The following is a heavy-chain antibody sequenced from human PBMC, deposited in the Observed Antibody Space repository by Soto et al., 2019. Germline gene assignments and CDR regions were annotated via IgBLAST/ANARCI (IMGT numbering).Heavy chain of an antibody. D-gene: IGHD6-19*01. V-gene: IGHV4-59*01. CDR2: IYYSGST. Sequence: SETLSLTCTVSGGSISSYYWSWIRQPPGKGLEWIGYIYYSGSTNYNPSLKSRVTISVDTSKNQFSLKLSSVTAADTAVYYCARDRPEQWLTKENYYYYYGMDVWGQGTTVTVSS. J-gene: IGHJ6*02. CDR3: ARDRPEQWLTKENYYYYYGMDV. CDR1: GGSISSYY.